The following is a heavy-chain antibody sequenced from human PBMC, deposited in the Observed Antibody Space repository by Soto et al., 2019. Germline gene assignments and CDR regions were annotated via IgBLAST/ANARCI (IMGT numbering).Heavy chain of an antibody. Sequence: QVQLQESGPGLVKPSQTLSLTCTVSGGSISSGGYYWSWLRQHPGKGLEWIGYIYYSGSTYYNPSLKSRVTVSVDTSKNQFSLKLSSVTAADTAVYYCARDPGYYGSGSPYGAFDLWGQGTMVTVSS. J-gene: IGHJ3*01. CDR3: ARDPGYYGSGSPYGAFDL. CDR2: IYYSGST. V-gene: IGHV4-31*03. CDR1: GGSISSGGYY. D-gene: IGHD3-10*01.